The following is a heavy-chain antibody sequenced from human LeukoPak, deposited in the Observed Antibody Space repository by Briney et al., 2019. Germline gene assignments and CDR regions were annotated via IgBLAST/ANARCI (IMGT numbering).Heavy chain of an antibody. CDR1: GGSIRSYY. V-gene: IGHV4-59*01. CDR2: ISYSGST. Sequence: SETLSLTCTVSGGSIRSYYWSWIRQPPGKGLEWIGYISYSGSTKYNPSLKSRVSISADTSKNQFSLKLSSVTAADTAVYYCARLDYFTYAVENTFDYWGQGTLVTVSS. J-gene: IGHJ4*02. CDR3: ARLDYFTYAVENTFDY. D-gene: IGHD2-2*01.